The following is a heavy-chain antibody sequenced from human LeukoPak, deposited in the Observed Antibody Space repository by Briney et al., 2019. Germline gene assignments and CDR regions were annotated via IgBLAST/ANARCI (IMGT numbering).Heavy chain of an antibody. CDR2: ISYDGSDK. J-gene: IGHJ4*02. V-gene: IGHV3-30-3*01. CDR1: GFTFSSYS. Sequence: GGSLRLSCAASGFTFSSYSMCWVRQAPGKGLEWVTLISYDGSDKYYADSVKGRFTISRDNSKNTLYLQMNSLRAEDTAVYYCARGALEYSAYDQTFDYWAQGTLVTVSS. CDR3: ARGALEYSAYDQTFDY. D-gene: IGHD5-12*01.